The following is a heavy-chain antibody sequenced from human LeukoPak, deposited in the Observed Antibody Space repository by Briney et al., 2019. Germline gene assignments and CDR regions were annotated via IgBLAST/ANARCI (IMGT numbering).Heavy chain of an antibody. V-gene: IGHV1-2*06. CDR1: GYTFTGYY. Sequence: ASVKVSCKASGYTFTGYYMQWLRQAPGQGLEWMGRINPNSGGTNYAQKFQGRVTMTRDTSISTAYMELSRLRSDDTAVYYCARQDDFWSGYYSAGDYWGQGTLVTVSS. J-gene: IGHJ4*02. CDR2: INPNSGGT. CDR3: ARQDDFWSGYYSAGDY. D-gene: IGHD3-3*01.